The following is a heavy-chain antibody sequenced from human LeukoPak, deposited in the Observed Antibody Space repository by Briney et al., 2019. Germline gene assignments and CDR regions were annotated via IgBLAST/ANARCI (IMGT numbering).Heavy chain of an antibody. J-gene: IGHJ3*01. CDR2: LNGDGTNI. Sequence: GGSLRLSCVASGFTFSNYWMQWVRKVPGKGLVWVSRLNGDGTNIIYADSVKGRFTISRDNAENTLYLQMNSLRAEDTALYYCARSQSGVFDVWGQGTMVTVSS. D-gene: IGHD2-8*01. V-gene: IGHV3-74*01. CDR1: GFTFSNYW. CDR3: ARSQSGVFDV.